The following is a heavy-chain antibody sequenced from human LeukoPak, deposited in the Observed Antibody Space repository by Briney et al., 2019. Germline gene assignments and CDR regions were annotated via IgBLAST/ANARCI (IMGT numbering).Heavy chain of an antibody. CDR2: ISSISSTI. J-gene: IGHJ3*02. CDR3: ARGLHYYDTGGHYYPDAFDI. Sequence: GGSLRLSCAASEFTFSSYSMNWVRQAPGKGLEWVSYISSISSTIYYADSVKGRFTISRDNAKNSLSLQMNSLRAEDTAVYYCARGLHYYDTGGHYYPDAFDIWGQGTMVTVSS. V-gene: IGHV3-48*01. D-gene: IGHD3-22*01. CDR1: EFTFSSYS.